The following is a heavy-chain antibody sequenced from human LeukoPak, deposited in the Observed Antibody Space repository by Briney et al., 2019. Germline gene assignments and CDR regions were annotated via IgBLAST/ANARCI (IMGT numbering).Heavy chain of an antibody. CDR2: INHSGST. CDR1: GGSFSGYS. CDR3: ARDGSSGDY. J-gene: IGHJ4*02. D-gene: IGHD6-19*01. V-gene: IGHV4-34*01. Sequence: SETLSLTCAVYGGSFSGYSWSWIRQPPGKGLEWIGEINHSGSTNYNPSLKSRVTISVDTSKNQFSLKLSSVTAADTAVYYCARDGSSGDYWGQGTLVTVSS.